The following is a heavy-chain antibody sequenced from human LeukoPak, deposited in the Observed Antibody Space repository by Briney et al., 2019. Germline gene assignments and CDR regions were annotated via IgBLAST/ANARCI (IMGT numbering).Heavy chain of an antibody. Sequence: GGSLRLSCAASGFTFSSYGMHWVRQAPGKGLEWVAVIWYDGSNKYYADSVKGRFTISRDNSKNTLYLQMNSLRAEDTAVYYCARSNDAFDIWGQRTMVTASS. CDR3: ARSNDAFDI. J-gene: IGHJ3*02. CDR2: IWYDGSNK. CDR1: GFTFSSYG. V-gene: IGHV3-33*01.